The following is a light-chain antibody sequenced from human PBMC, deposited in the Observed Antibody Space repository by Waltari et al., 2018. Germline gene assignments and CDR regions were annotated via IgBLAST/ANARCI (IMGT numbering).Light chain of an antibody. CDR2: KVS. CDR1: ESLVSSDGNTY. Sequence: DVVMTQSPLSLPVTLGQAASISCRSSESLVSSDGNTYFNWFHQRPGQPPRRLFYKVSNRDSWVPDRFSGSGSGTDFTLTISRVEAEDGGVYYCMQGIHRPWTFGQGTKVEIK. CDR3: MQGIHRPWT. V-gene: IGKV2-30*01. J-gene: IGKJ1*01.